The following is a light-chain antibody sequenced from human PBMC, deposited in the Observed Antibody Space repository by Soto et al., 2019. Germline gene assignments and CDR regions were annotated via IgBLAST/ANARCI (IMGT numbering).Light chain of an antibody. CDR3: QQYGSSLSWT. Sequence: EIVLTQSPGTLSLSPGERATLSCRASQSVTSSYLTWYQQKPGQAPRLLIYGASNRATGIPDRFTGSGSGTDFTLTISSLEHEDFAMYYCQQYGSSLSWTFGQGTKVEIK. J-gene: IGKJ1*01. V-gene: IGKV3-20*01. CDR1: QSVTSSY. CDR2: GAS.